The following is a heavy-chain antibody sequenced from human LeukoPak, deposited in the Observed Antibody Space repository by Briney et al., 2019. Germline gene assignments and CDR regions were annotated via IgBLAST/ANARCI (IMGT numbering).Heavy chain of an antibody. V-gene: IGHV3-23*01. CDR3: AKDSIAPGYYYYGMDV. CDR2: ISGSGGST. Sequence: GGSLRLSCAASGFTFSSYAMSWVRQAPGKGLEWVSAISGSGGSTYYADSVKGRFTISRDNSKNTLYLQMNSLRAEDTAVYYCAKDSIAPGYYYYGMDVWGQGTTVTVSS. J-gene: IGHJ6*02. CDR1: GFTFSSYA. D-gene: IGHD6-13*01.